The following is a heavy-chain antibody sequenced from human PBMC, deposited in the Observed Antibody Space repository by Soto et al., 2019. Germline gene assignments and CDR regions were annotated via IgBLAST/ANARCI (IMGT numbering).Heavy chain of an antibody. Sequence: EVQLVESGGGLEHPGRSLRLSCTASGFSFGDYAIIWFRQAPGKGPEWVGLITSKRYGGATEYAASVRGRFTISRDDSKSIAYLQMNSLKIDDTTVYHFSRLPRNNRGAPFDYWGQGTQVTVSS. D-gene: IGHD3-10*01. CDR2: ITSKRYGGAT. CDR3: SRLPRNNRGAPFDY. J-gene: IGHJ4*02. CDR1: GFSFGDYA. V-gene: IGHV3-49*03.